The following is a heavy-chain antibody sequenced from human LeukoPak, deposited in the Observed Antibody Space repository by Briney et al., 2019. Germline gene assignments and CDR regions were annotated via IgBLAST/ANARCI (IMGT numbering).Heavy chain of an antibody. Sequence: VASVKVSCKASGGTFSSYAISWVRQAPGQGLEWMGGIIPIFGTANYAQKFQGRVTITADKSTSTAYMELSSLRSEDTAVYYCAREGTSVTTLAYYYYMDVWGKGTTVTVSS. CDR1: GGTFSSYA. J-gene: IGHJ6*03. D-gene: IGHD4-17*01. CDR2: IIPIFGTA. CDR3: AREGTSVTTLAYYYYMDV. V-gene: IGHV1-69*06.